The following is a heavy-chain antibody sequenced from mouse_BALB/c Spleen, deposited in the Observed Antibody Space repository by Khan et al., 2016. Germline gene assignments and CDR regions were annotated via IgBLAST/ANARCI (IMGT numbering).Heavy chain of an antibody. CDR3: ARWYGNYALDY. CDR2: INTNTGAP. J-gene: IGHJ4*01. D-gene: IGHD2-10*02. CDR1: GYTFTNYG. V-gene: IGHV9-3*02. Sequence: QIQLVQSGPELKKPGETVKISCKASGYTFTNYGVHWVKQAPGKGLKWMGWINTNTGAPTYAEEFKGRFAFSLETSASTAFLPIDNLKKDGTATYFCARWYGNYALDYWGQGTSVTVSS.